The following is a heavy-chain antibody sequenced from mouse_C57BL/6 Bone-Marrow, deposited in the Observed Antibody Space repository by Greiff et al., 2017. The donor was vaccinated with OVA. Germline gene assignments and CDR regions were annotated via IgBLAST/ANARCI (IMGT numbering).Heavy chain of an antibody. CDR2: IDPSDSYT. Sequence: VQLQQPGAELVKPGASVKLSCKASGYTFTSYWMQWVKQRPGQGLEWIGEIDPSDSYTNYHQKFKGKATLTVDTSSSTAYMQPSSLTSEDSAVYYCARNSNYGDWYFDVWGTGTTGTVSS. CDR1: GYTFTSYW. V-gene: IGHV1-50*01. CDR3: ARNSNYGDWYFDV. D-gene: IGHD2-5*01. J-gene: IGHJ1*03.